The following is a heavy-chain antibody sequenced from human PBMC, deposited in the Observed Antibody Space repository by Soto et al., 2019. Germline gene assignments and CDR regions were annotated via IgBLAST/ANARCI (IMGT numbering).Heavy chain of an antibody. Sequence: QVQLVQSGAEVKKPGSSVKVPCKASGGTFSSYTISWVRQAPGQGLEWMGRIIPILGIANYAQKFQGRVTITADKSTSTAYMELSSLRSEDTAVYYCARVDVRGWFDPWGQGTLVTVSS. CDR2: IIPILGIA. D-gene: IGHD3-16*01. CDR1: GGTFSSYT. V-gene: IGHV1-69*02. J-gene: IGHJ5*02. CDR3: ARVDVRGWFDP.